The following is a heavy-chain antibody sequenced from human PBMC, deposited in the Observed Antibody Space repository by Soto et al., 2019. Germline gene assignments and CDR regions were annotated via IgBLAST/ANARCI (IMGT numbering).Heavy chain of an antibody. D-gene: IGHD3-10*01. CDR2: IYYSGRT. Sequence: SETLSLTCTVSGGSISSGDYYWSWIRQPPGKGLGWIGYIYYSGRTYYNPSLKSRVTISVDTSKNQFSLKLSSVTAADTAVYYCARDAGGDFDYWGQGTLVTVSS. CDR1: GGSISSGDYY. CDR3: ARDAGGDFDY. V-gene: IGHV4-30-4*01. J-gene: IGHJ4*02.